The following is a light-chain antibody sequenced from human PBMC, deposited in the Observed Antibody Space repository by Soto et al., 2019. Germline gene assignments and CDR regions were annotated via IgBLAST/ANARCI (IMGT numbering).Light chain of an antibody. CDR1: QDISNY. CDR3: QNDNNVPLI. V-gene: IGKV1-27*01. J-gene: IGKJ3*01. Sequence: DIRMTQSPSSLSASVGDRVTITCRASQDISNYLAWYQQKPGKVPRLLIYTAFILQSGVPSRFSGSGSGTEFTLTISSLQPEDVATYYCQNDNNVPLIFGPGTKVDI. CDR2: TAF.